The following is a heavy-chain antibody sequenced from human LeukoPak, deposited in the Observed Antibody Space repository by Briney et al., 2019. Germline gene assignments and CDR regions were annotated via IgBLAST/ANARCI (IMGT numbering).Heavy chain of an antibody. D-gene: IGHD3-22*01. CDR1: GFTFNSYS. CDR2: ISSSSSYI. CDR3: ARDGEYYYDSSGYYFDY. V-gene: IGHV3-21*01. J-gene: IGHJ4*02. Sequence: GGSLRLSCAASGFTFNSYSMNWVRQAPGKGLEWVSFISSSSSYIYYADSVKGRFTISRDNAKNSLYLQMNSLRAEDTAVYYCARDGEYYYDSSGYYFDYWGQGTLVTVSS.